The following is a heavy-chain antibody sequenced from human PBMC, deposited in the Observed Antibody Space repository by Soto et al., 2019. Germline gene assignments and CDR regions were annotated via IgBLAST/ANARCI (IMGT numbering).Heavy chain of an antibody. D-gene: IGHD6-19*01. CDR3: AREVRQWLVRHQALHWFDP. CDR2: INHSGST. J-gene: IGHJ5*02. Sequence: SETLSLTCAVYGGSFSGYYWSWIRQPPGKGLEWIGEINHSGSTNYNPSLKSRVTISVDTSKNQFSLKLSSVTAADTAVYYCAREVRQWLVRHQALHWFDPWGQGTLVTVSS. V-gene: IGHV4-34*01. CDR1: GGSFSGYY.